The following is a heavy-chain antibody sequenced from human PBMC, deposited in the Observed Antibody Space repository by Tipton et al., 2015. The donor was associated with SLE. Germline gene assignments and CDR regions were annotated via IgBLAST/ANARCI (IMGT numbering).Heavy chain of an antibody. CDR2: IKPADSET. D-gene: IGHD2-21*02. J-gene: IGHJ1*01. Sequence: QLVQSGAEVKKPGESLRLSCKGSGYTSTIYWIAWVRQMPGKGLEWMGFIKPADSETRYSPSFQGQVTVSVDTSFPTAYLRWSTVQAPDTAVYYSVRQCGSGGCYSAWEHRGQITVVTGS. CDR1: GYTSTIYW. V-gene: IGHV5-51*03. CDR3: VRQCGSGGCYSAWEH.